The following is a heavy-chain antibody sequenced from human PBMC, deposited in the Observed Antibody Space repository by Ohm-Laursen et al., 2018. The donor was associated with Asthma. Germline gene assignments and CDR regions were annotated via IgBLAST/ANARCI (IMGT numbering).Heavy chain of an antibody. CDR1: GGSISSYY. CDR2: IYYSGIT. CDR3: ARGTFYYESTGYYFFDH. Sequence: SDTLSLTCTVSGGSISSYYWSWIRQHPGKGLEWIGYIYYSGITYSNPSLRSRVSISVDTSKNQFSLKLSPVTAADTAVYYCARGTFYYESTGYYFFDHWGQGGLVTVSS. D-gene: IGHD3-22*01. J-gene: IGHJ4*02. V-gene: IGHV4-59*06.